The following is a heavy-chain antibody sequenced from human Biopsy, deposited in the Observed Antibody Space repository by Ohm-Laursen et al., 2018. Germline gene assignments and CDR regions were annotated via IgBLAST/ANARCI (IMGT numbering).Heavy chain of an antibody. D-gene: IGHD3-22*01. Sequence: TLSLTCAVYGESFNGYYWRWIRQTPGKGLEWIGEINHSGRTNYNPSIKSRVTILVDPSKNQFSLKVRPVTAADTAVYYCVRGVDYYDPYHYYALDVWGQGTTVTVSS. J-gene: IGHJ6*02. CDR2: INHSGRT. CDR3: VRGVDYYDPYHYYALDV. CDR1: GESFNGYY. V-gene: IGHV4-34*01.